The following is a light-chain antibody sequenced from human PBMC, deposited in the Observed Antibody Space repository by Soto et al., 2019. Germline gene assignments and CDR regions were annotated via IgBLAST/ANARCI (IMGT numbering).Light chain of an antibody. CDR2: DVS. CDR1: TSDVGGYSY. J-gene: IGLJ3*02. Sequence: QSALTQPRSVSGSPGQSVTISCTGTTSDVGGYSYVSWYQQHPGKAPKVMIYDVSKRPSGVPDRFSGSKSGNTASLTISGLQADDEADYYCCLYRGTYIWVFGGGTKLTVL. V-gene: IGLV2-11*01. CDR3: CLYRGTYIWV.